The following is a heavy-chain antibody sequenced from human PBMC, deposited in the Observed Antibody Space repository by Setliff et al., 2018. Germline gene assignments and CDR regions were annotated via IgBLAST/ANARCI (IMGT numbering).Heavy chain of an antibody. CDR2: IHQDGSER. Sequence: GGSLRLSCAASGFTFGSYWMTWVRQAPEKGLEWVANIHQDGSERHYVDSVKGRFTISRDNAKSSLFLQMNILEVEDTAVYYCVRDWASGDEHWGRGTLVTVSS. D-gene: IGHD3-10*01. CDR3: VRDWASGDEH. V-gene: IGHV3-7*01. CDR1: GFTFGSYW. J-gene: IGHJ4*02.